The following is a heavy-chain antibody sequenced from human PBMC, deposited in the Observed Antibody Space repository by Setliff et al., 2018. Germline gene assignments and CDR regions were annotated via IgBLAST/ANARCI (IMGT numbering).Heavy chain of an antibody. CDR3: ARERDGYSATPHWAY. CDR2: IIPIFGTA. D-gene: IGHD5-18*01. Sequence: ASVKVSCKASGGTFSSYAISWVRQAPGQGLEWMGGIIPIFGTANYAQKFQGRVTITTDESTSTAYMELSSLRSEDTALYYCARERDGYSATPHWAYWGQETLVTVSS. V-gene: IGHV1-69*05. J-gene: IGHJ4*02. CDR1: GGTFSSYA.